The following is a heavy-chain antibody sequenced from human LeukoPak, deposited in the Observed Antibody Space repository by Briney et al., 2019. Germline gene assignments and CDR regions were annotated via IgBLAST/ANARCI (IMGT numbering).Heavy chain of an antibody. Sequence: AASVKVSCKASGGTFSSYAISWVRQAPGQGLEWMGGIIPIFGTANYAQKFQGRVTITADKSTSTAYMELSSLRSEDTAVYYCARDFWQQPVIGFAFDIWGQGTMVTVSS. CDR2: IIPIFGTA. CDR3: ARDFWQQPVIGFAFDI. CDR1: GGTFSSYA. V-gene: IGHV1-69*06. J-gene: IGHJ3*02. D-gene: IGHD6-13*01.